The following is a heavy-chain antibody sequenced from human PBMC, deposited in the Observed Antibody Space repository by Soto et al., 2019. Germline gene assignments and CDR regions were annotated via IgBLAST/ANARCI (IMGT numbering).Heavy chain of an antibody. Sequence: SETLSLTCNVSGGSISRGGYLWSWIRQHPGKGLEWIGFISYNGRTSYNPSLKSRVTISADTSKNQISLELNSVTAADTAVYYCAAVIGHYDSSGYYLPDYWGQGTLVTVSS. CDR1: GGSISRGGYL. J-gene: IGHJ4*02. V-gene: IGHV4-31*03. D-gene: IGHD3-22*01. CDR2: ISYNGRT. CDR3: AAVIGHYDSSGYYLPDY.